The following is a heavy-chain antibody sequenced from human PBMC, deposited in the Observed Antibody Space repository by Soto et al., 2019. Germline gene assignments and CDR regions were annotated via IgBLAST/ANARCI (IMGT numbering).Heavy chain of an antibody. V-gene: IGHV3-30*18. D-gene: IGHD4-4*01. CDR3: ANFPNASTVVRPHYYYYYMDV. J-gene: IGHJ6*03. CDR2: ISYDGSNK. Sequence: GGSLRLSCAASGFTFSSYGMHWVRQAPGKGLEWVAVISYDGSNKYYADSVKGRFTISRDNSKNTLYLQMNSLRAEDTAVYYCANFPNASTVVRPHYYYYYMDVWGKGTTVTVSS. CDR1: GFTFSSYG.